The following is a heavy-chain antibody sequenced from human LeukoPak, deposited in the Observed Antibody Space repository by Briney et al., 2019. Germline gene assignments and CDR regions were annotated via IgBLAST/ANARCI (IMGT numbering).Heavy chain of an antibody. CDR1: GYTFTGYY. CDR3: ASSVFGDYPKTNWFVP. CDR2: INPNSGGT. J-gene: IGHJ5*02. Sequence: ASVKVSCKASGYTFTGYYMHWVRQAPGQGLEWMGWINPNSGGTNYAQKFQGRVTMTRDTSISTAYMELSRLRPDDTAVYYCASSVFGDYPKTNWFVPWGQGTLVTVSS. D-gene: IGHD4-17*01. V-gene: IGHV1-2*02.